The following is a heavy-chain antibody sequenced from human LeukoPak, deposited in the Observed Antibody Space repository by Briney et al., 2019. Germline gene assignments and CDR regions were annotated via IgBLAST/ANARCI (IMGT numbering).Heavy chain of an antibody. J-gene: IGHJ3*02. CDR1: GESLSGYH. Sequence: SETLSLTCGVYGESLSGYHWSWIRQPPGKGLEWIGEINHSGSTKYNTSLASRVTISVDTPKNQFSLKLHSVTAADMAVYYCARRPDGFDIWGQGTMVTVSS. CDR2: INHSGST. CDR3: ARRPDGFDI. V-gene: IGHV4-34*01.